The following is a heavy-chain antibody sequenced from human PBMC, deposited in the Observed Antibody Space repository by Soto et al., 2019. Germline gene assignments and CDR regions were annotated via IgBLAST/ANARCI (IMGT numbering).Heavy chain of an antibody. D-gene: IGHD6-19*01. Sequence: GASVKVSCKASGYTFTSYYMHWVRKAPGQGLEWMGIINPSGGSTSYAQKLQGRVTMTRDTSTSTVYMELSSLRSEDTAVYYCATDGASSGWYGYWGQGTLVTVSS. V-gene: IGHV1-46*01. CDR1: GYTFTSYY. CDR3: ATDGASSGWYGY. J-gene: IGHJ4*02. CDR2: INPSGGST.